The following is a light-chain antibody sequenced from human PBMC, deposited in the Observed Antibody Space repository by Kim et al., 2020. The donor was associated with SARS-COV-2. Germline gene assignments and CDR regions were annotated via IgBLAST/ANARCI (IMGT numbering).Light chain of an antibody. CDR1: QSVSNY. CDR2: DAY. V-gene: IGKV3-11*01. CDR3: QQRSNWRLT. Sequence: PGGGAPTSCRTSQSVSNYLAWYQQKPGQAPSLLIYDAYYRATGIPARFSGSGSGTDFTLTISSLEPDDVAVYYCQQRSNWRLTFGGGTKVDIK. J-gene: IGKJ4*01.